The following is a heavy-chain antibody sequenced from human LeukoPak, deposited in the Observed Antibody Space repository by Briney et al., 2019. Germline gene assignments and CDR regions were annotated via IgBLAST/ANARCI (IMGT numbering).Heavy chain of an antibody. CDR1: GGTFSSYA. CDR3: AREELDRFDY. D-gene: IGHD1-7*01. Sequence: ASVKVSCKASGGTFSSYAISWVRQAPGQGLEWMGGIIPIFGNTNYAQKLQGRVTMTTDTSTSTAYMELRSLRSDDTAVYYCAREELDRFDYWGQGTLVTVSS. CDR2: IIPIFGNT. J-gene: IGHJ4*02. V-gene: IGHV1-18*01.